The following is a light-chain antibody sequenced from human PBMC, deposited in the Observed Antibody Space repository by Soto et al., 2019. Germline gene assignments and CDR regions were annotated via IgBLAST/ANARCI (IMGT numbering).Light chain of an antibody. J-gene: IGLJ2*01. CDR3: SSYTSSIL. CDR1: SSDVGGYNY. CDR2: DVS. Sequence: QSALTQPASVSGSPGQSITISCTGTSSDVGGYNYVSWYQQHPGKAPKLMIYDVSNRPSGVSNRFSGSKSGNPASLTISGLQDDDEADYYCSSYTSSILFGGGTKLTVL. V-gene: IGLV2-14*01.